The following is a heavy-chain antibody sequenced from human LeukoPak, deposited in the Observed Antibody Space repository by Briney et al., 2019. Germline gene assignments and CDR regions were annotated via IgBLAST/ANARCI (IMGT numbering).Heavy chain of an antibody. J-gene: IGHJ4*02. CDR1: GFTFTSYA. CDR2: ISGSGSST. V-gene: IGHV3-23*01. D-gene: IGHD3-10*01. CDR3: AKDGGAYYYGSGSYSAGFDY. Sequence: GGSLRLSCAASGFTFTSYAMNWVRQAPGKGLEWVSAISGSGSSTYYADSVKGRFTVSRDNSKNTLYLQMNSLRAEDTAVYYCAKDGGAYYYGSGSYSAGFDYWRQGTLVTVSS.